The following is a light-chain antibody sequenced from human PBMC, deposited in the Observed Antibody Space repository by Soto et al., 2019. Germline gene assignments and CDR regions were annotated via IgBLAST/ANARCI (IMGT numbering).Light chain of an antibody. CDR3: QQYGVSFS. CDR2: GSS. Sequence: VFTQSPCTLTFSPGEGVTLSCRASQNITSNFLAWYQQKPGQAPRLLRSGSSTMATGIPDRFSGSGSATDFTLTISRLEPEDFAVYYCQQYGVSFSFGGGTKVEI. CDR1: QNITSNF. V-gene: IGKV3-20*01. J-gene: IGKJ4*01.